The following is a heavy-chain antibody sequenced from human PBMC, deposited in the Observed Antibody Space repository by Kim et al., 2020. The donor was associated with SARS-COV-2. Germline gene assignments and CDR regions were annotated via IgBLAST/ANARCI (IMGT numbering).Heavy chain of an antibody. CDR3: ATSNSSTLSTDAFDI. J-gene: IGHJ3*02. D-gene: IGHD6-13*01. CDR1: GYTFNNYG. CDR2: ISAYSGTT. Sequence: ASVKVSCKASGYTFNNYGFYWVRQAPGQGLEWMGWISAYSGTTNYAQKFQGRVTMTTDTSTTTAYMDLRSLRSDDTPVYYCATSNSSTLSTDAFDIWGQG. V-gene: IGHV1-18*01.